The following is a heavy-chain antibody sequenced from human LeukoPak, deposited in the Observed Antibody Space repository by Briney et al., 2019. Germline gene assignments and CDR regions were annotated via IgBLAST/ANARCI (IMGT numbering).Heavy chain of an antibody. CDR3: ARGYDEFDY. Sequence: GGSLRLSCAASGFTFSSYSMNWVRQAPGKGLEWVSYISSSSSTIYYVDSVKGRFTISRDNAKNSLYLQMNSLRAEDTAVYYCARGYDEFDYWGQGTLVTVSS. D-gene: IGHD5-12*01. CDR1: GFTFSSYS. CDR2: ISSSSSTI. J-gene: IGHJ4*02. V-gene: IGHV3-48*01.